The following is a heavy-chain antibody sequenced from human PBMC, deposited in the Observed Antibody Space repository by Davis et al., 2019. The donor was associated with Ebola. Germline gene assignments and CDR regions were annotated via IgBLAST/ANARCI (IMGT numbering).Heavy chain of an antibody. CDR1: GYTFTSYY. J-gene: IGHJ4*02. V-gene: IGHV1-2*04. CDR3: ARTQYGDYGGDY. Sequence: AASVKVSCKASGYTFTSYYMHWVRQAPGQGLEWMGIINPNSGGTNYAQKFQGWVTMTRDTSISTAYMELSRLRSDDTAVYYCARTQYGDYGGDYWGQGTLVTVSS. CDR2: INPNSGGT. D-gene: IGHD4-17*01.